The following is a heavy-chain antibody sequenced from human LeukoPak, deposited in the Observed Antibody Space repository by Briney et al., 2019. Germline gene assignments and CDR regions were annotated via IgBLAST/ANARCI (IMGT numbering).Heavy chain of an antibody. Sequence: PGGSLRLSCEASGFTFSSSGMHWVRQAPGKGLEWVAVISYDGSNKYYADSVKGRFTISRDNSKNTLYLQMNSLRAEDTAVYYCATIFGVVTTFDYWGQGTLVTVSS. CDR1: GFTFSSSG. CDR3: ATIFGVVTTFDY. CDR2: ISYDGSNK. D-gene: IGHD3-3*01. J-gene: IGHJ4*02. V-gene: IGHV3-30*03.